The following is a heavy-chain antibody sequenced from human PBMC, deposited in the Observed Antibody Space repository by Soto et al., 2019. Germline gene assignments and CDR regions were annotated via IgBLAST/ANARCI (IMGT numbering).Heavy chain of an antibody. Sequence: AAVKVSCKASGYTFTSYGISWVRQAPGQGLEGMGWISAYNGNTNYAQKLQGRVTMTTDTSTSTAYMELRSLRSDDTAVYYCARIIEPNYYGSGSYYSVFDCWGQGTLVTVSS. CDR2: ISAYNGNT. V-gene: IGHV1-18*04. J-gene: IGHJ4*02. CDR1: GYTFTSYG. D-gene: IGHD3-10*01. CDR3: ARIIEPNYYGSGSYYSVFDC.